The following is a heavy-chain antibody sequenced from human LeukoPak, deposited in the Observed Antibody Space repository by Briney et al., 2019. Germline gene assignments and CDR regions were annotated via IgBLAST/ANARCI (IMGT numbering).Heavy chain of an antibody. CDR1: GGSISSSSYY. CDR2: IYYSGST. J-gene: IGHJ6*03. Sequence: SETLSLTCTVSGGSISSSSYYWGWIRQPPGKGLEWIGNIYYSGSTNYNPSLKSRVTISVDTSKNQFSLKLSSVTAADTAVYYCARAFYPGYYSYMAVWGKGTTVTVSS. V-gene: IGHV4-39*07. D-gene: IGHD3-3*02. CDR3: ARAFYPGYYSYMAV.